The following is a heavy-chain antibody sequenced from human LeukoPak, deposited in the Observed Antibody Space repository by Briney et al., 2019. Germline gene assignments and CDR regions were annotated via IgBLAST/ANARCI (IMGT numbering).Heavy chain of an antibody. V-gene: IGHV4-59*01. CDR1: GGSISSYY. J-gene: IGHJ1*01. CDR3: ARDTPGGFQH. CDR2: IYYSGST. Sequence: SETLSLTCTVSGGSISSYYWSWIRQPPGKGLEWIGYIYYSGSTNYNPSLKSRVTISVDTSKNQFSLKLSSVTAADTAVYYCARDTPGGFQHWGQGTLATVSS. D-gene: IGHD2-15*01.